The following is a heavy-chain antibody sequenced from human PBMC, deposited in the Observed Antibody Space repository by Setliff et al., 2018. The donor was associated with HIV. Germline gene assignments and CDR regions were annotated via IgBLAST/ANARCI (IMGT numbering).Heavy chain of an antibody. CDR1: GYTFTRNA. CDR3: ARDYYDY. J-gene: IGHJ4*02. CDR2: INPNSGGT. V-gene: IGHV1-2*04. Sequence: ASVKVSCKASGYTFTRNAMHWVRQAPGQGLEWMGWINPNSGGTNFAQKFQGWVTMTRDTSISTAYMELSRLRSDDTAVYYCARDYYDYWGQGTLVTVSS.